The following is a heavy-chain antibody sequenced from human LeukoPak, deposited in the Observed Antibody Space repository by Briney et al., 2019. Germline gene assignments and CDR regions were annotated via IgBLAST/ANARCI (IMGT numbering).Heavy chain of an antibody. Sequence: PGGSLRLSCAASGFTLSIYWMHCVRQAPGKGLVWVSRINSAGRSTSYADSVKDRFTISSDNAKDTVYLQMNSLRAEDTAVYYCARAPRGVVDYWGQGTLVTVSS. V-gene: IGHV3-74*01. CDR2: INSAGRST. J-gene: IGHJ4*02. CDR3: ARAPRGVVDY. D-gene: IGHD3-10*01. CDR1: GFTLSIYW.